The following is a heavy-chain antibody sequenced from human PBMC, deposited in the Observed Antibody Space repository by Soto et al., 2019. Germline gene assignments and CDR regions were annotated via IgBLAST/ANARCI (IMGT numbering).Heavy chain of an antibody. D-gene: IGHD3-22*01. CDR2: MNPNSGNT. J-gene: IGHJ6*02. V-gene: IGHV1-8*01. CDR3: ARYKTYYYDSSGYYTPNYYYYGMDV. CDR1: GYTFTRYD. Sequence: GASVKVSGKASGYTFTRYDINWVRQAKGQGLEWMGWMNPNSGNTGYAQKFQGRVTMTRNTSISTAYMELSSLRSEDTAVYYCARYKTYYYDSSGYYTPNYYYYGMDVWGQGTTVTVSS.